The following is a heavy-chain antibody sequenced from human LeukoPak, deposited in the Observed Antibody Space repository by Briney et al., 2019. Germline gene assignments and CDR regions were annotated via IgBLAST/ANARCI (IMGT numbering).Heavy chain of an antibody. V-gene: IGHV4-59*01. CDR3: AGSPNPYYFDF. Sequence: SETLSLTCTVSGGSISSYYWSVIRQSPEKGLEWIGYIHYTGNTNYNPSLKSRVIILLDASKNQFSLNLYSVTAADTAVYYCAGSPNPYYFDFWGQGSLVTVSS. J-gene: IGHJ4*02. D-gene: IGHD6-19*01. CDR1: GGSISSYY. CDR2: IHYTGNT.